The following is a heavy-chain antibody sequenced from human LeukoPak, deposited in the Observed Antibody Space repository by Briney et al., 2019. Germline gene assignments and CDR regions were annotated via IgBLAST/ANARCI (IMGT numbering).Heavy chain of an antibody. Sequence: PGGSLRLSCAASGFTFSDYSMNWVRQAPGKGLEWLSALIDSGTSTFYADSVKGRFTISRDNSRNTLYLQMDSLRAEDTAVYYCAKQVATPGPIDYWGQGTLVTVSS. CDR1: GFTFSDYS. D-gene: IGHD5-12*01. CDR3: AKQVATPGPIDY. J-gene: IGHJ4*02. V-gene: IGHV3-23*01. CDR2: LIDSGTST.